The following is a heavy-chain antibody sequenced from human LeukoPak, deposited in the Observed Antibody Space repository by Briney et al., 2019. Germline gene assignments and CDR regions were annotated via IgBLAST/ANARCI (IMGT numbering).Heavy chain of an antibody. V-gene: IGHV3-48*04. J-gene: IGHJ5*02. Sequence: GGSLRLSCAASGFTFSSYSMNWVRQAPGKGLEWVSYISSSGSTTYYADSVKGRFTISRDNPKNSLYLQMNSLRAEDTAVYYCARGIGFDPWGQGTLVTVAS. CDR3: ARGIGFDP. CDR2: ISSSGSTT. CDR1: GFTFSSYS.